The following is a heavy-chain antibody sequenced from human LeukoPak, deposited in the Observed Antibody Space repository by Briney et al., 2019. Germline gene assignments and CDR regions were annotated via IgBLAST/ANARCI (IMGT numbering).Heavy chain of an antibody. CDR1: GLTFSTSG. CDR2: IGPTGSDR. CDR3: ATETNGRHYDY. V-gene: IGHV3-21*06. J-gene: IGHJ4*02. Sequence: KTGGSPRLSCTASGLTFSTSGFNWVRQAPGKGLEWVASIGPTGSDRYHADSIKGRFTISRDNANNFLYLQMNSLRAEDTAVYYCATETNGRHYDYWGQGTLLTVSS. D-gene: IGHD1-14*01.